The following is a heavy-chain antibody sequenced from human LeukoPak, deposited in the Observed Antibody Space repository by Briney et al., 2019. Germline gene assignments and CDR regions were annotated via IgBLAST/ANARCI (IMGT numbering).Heavy chain of an antibody. CDR1: GGSISTYS. CDR2: IDTSGST. J-gene: IGHJ4*02. CDR3: ARAASGSSKYDY. D-gene: IGHD6-13*01. Sequence: SETLSLTCSVSGGSISTYSWTWIRQPAGKGLEWIGRIDTSGSTNYNPSLKSRITMSVDTFKSEFSLTLSSVPDADTAVYYCARAASGSSKYDYWGQGILVTVSS. V-gene: IGHV4-4*07.